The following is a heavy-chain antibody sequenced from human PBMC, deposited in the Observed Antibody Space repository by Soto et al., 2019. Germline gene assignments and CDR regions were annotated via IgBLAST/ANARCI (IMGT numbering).Heavy chain of an antibody. D-gene: IGHD2-15*01. V-gene: IGHV3-23*01. CDR1: GFTFSSYA. J-gene: IGHJ6*03. CDR3: AKCAWGVVAATDYYYYYMDV. CDR2: ISGSGGST. Sequence: GGSLRLSCAASGFTFSSYAMSWVRQAPGKGLEWVSAISGSGGSTYYADSVKGRFTISRDNSKNTLYLQMNSLRAEDTAVYYCAKCAWGVVAATDYYYYYMDVWGKGTTVTVSS.